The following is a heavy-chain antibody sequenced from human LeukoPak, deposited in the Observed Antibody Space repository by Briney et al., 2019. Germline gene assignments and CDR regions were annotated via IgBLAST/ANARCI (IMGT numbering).Heavy chain of an antibody. V-gene: IGHV3-23*01. Sequence: GGSLRLSCAASGFTFSSSAMSWVRQAPGKGLEWVSGISDSGVNTYYADSVKGRFTISRDNAKNSLYLQMNSLGAEDTAVYYCAKGRLGQQLVRLHFDYWGQGTLVTVSS. J-gene: IGHJ4*02. CDR1: GFTFSSSA. CDR2: ISDSGVNT. D-gene: IGHD6-13*01. CDR3: AKGRLGQQLVRLHFDY.